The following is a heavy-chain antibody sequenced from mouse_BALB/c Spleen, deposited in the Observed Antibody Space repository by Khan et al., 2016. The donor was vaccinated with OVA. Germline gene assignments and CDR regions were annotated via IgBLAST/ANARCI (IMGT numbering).Heavy chain of an antibody. J-gene: IGHJ2*01. CDR3: ARWNYRYDGYFDY. CDR1: GDSITSGY. D-gene: IGHD2-14*01. CDR2: INYSGST. Sequence: EVQLQESGPSLVKPSQTLSLTCSVTGDSITSGYWNWIRNFPGNKLEYMGYINYSGSTYYNPSLKSRISITRDTSKNQYYLQLNSVTPEDTATYYCARWNYRYDGYFDYWGQGTTLTVSS. V-gene: IGHV3-8*02.